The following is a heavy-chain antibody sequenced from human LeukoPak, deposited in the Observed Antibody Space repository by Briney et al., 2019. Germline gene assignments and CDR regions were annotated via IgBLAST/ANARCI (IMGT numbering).Heavy chain of an antibody. J-gene: IGHJ2*01. V-gene: IGHV4-59*01. Sequence: SETLSLTCTVSGGSISSYYWSWIREPPGKGLEWIGYIYYSGNTNYHPSLKSRVSISIDTSKNQFSLQLSSVTAADTAVYYCARDRDSSGLRDFDLWGRGTLVTVSA. CDR1: GGSISSYY. CDR2: IYYSGNT. CDR3: ARDRDSSGLRDFDL. D-gene: IGHD3-22*01.